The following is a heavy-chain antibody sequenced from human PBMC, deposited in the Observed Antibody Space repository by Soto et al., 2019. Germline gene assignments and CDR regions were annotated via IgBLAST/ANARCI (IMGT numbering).Heavy chain of an antibody. J-gene: IGHJ4*02. Sequence: ASVKVSCKASGYTFTMYGLSWVRQAPGQGPEWMGWTRADSGDVRYAEKFRGRLTLTTDTSTNTAYMELRSLRSDDTAVYYCARGDRSGYYWAIDYWGRGTLVTVSS. V-gene: IGHV1-18*04. CDR3: ARGDRSGYYWAIDY. CDR1: GYTFTMYG. CDR2: TRADSGDV. D-gene: IGHD3-22*01.